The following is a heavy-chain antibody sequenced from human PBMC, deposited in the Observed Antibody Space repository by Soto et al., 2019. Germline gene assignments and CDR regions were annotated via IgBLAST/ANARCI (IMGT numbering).Heavy chain of an antibody. CDR3: ERDRGVAPPVAGNTHTYYHMDV. Sequence: QDQLVQSDIEVKKPGASVKVSCKASGYSFTNYGITWVQQATEHGANRMGWNRAYNSNTNYAQKLQSRVTMTTDACTSTDYLELRSLKSEDTAVYYCERDRGVAPPVAGNTHTYYHMDVWGKVTKVIVSS. CDR2: NRAYNSNT. D-gene: IGHD6-19*01. CDR1: GYSFTNYG. V-gene: IGHV1-18*01. J-gene: IGHJ6*03.